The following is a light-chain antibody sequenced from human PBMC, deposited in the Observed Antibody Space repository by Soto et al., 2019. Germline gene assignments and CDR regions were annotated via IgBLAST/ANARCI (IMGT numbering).Light chain of an antibody. CDR2: AAS. CDR1: QGISSY. Sequence: DIQLTQSPSFLSASVGDRVTITCRASQGISSYLACYQQNPGKAPQLLIYAASTSQSGVPSRFSGSGSGTEFTLTISTLQPDDFATYYCQQYTDYSRTFGQGTKVDIK. J-gene: IGKJ1*01. V-gene: IGKV1-9*01. CDR3: QQYTDYSRT.